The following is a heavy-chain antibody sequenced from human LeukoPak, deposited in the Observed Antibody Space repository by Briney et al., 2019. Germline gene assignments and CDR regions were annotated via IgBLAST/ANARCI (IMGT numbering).Heavy chain of an antibody. Sequence: ASVKVSCKASGYTFTSYGISWVRQAPGQGLEWMGWISAYNGNTNYAQKLQGRVTMTTDTSTSTAYMELRSLRSDDTAVYYYARGAAPYGDYRNWFDPWGQGTLVTVSS. D-gene: IGHD4-17*01. CDR2: ISAYNGNT. CDR3: ARGAAPYGDYRNWFDP. CDR1: GYTFTSYG. V-gene: IGHV1-18*01. J-gene: IGHJ5*02.